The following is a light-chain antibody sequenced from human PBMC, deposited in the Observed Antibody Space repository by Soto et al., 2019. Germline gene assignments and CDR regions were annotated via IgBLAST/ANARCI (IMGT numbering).Light chain of an antibody. V-gene: IGLV2-14*03. CDR2: EVN. Sequence: QSVLTQPASVSGSPGQSITISCTGTSSDVGGYNYVSWYQQHPGKAPKLMIYEVNNRPSGVSTRFSGSKSGNTASLTISGLQAEDEADYYCSSYTSSITYVFESGTKVTVL. J-gene: IGLJ1*01. CDR1: SSDVGGYNY. CDR3: SSYTSSITYV.